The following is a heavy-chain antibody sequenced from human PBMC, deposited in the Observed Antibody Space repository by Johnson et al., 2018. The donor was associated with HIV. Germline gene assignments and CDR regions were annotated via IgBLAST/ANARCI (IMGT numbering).Heavy chain of an antibody. Sequence: QVLLVESGGGVVQTGRSLRLSCAASGFTFSSYDMHWVRQAPGKGLEWVTFIRYDGTNKYYADSVKGRFTISRDNAKNSLYLQMNSLRAEDTAVYYCARRFFPGITVALDAFDIWGQGTMVTVSS. J-gene: IGHJ3*02. V-gene: IGHV3-33*08. CDR2: IRYDGTNK. CDR3: ARRFFPGITVALDAFDI. CDR1: GFTFSSYD. D-gene: IGHD6-19*01.